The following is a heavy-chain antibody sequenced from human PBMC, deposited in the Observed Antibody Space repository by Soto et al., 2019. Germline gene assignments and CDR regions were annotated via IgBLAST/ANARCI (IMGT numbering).Heavy chain of an antibody. J-gene: IGHJ5*02. CDR2: ISGSGGST. V-gene: IGHV3-23*01. CDR3: AKGIIVVPASKYYGFDP. CDR1: GSTFSSYA. D-gene: IGHD2-2*01. Sequence: EVQLLESGGGLLQPGGSLRLSCAAAGSTFSSYAMIRGRQAPGKGLEWVSAISGSGGSTYYADYVKGRFTISRDNSKNTLYMQMNSLRAEDTAVYYCAKGIIVVPASKYYGFDPWGQGTLVTVSS.